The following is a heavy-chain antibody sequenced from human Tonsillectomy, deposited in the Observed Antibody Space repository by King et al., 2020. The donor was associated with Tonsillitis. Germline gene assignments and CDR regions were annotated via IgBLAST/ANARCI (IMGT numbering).Heavy chain of an antibody. J-gene: IGHJ4*02. V-gene: IGHV3-15*01. Sequence: VQLVESGGGLVKPGGSLRLSCAASGFTFSNAWMSWVRQAPGKGLEWVGRIKSKTDGGTTDYAAPVKGRFTISRDDSKNTLHLQMKSLKTEDTAVYYCTTPDYYYFWSGSPSIDYWGQGTLVTVSS. CDR2: IKSKTDGGTT. CDR3: TTPDYYYFWSGSPSIDY. D-gene: IGHD3-3*01. CDR1: GFTFSNAW.